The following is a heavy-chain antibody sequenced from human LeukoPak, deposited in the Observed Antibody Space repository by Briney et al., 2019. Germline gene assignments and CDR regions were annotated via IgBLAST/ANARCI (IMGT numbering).Heavy chain of an antibody. V-gene: IGHV7-4-1*02. CDR1: GYTFTSYA. Sequence: ASVNVSCKASGYTFTSYAMNWVRQAPGQGLEWMGWINTNTGNPTYAQGFTGRFVFSLDPSVSTAYLQISSLKAEDTAVYYCARDGYIAAAGTFDYWGQGTLVTVSS. CDR2: INTNTGNP. J-gene: IGHJ4*02. D-gene: IGHD6-13*01. CDR3: ARDGYIAAAGTFDY.